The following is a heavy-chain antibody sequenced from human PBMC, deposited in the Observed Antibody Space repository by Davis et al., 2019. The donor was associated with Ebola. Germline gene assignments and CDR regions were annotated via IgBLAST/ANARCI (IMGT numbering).Heavy chain of an antibody. CDR2: ISPSKGDT. J-gene: IGHJ4*02. CDR1: GYTFTSYG. Sequence: ASVKVSCKASGYTFTSYGITWVRQAPGQGLDWVGWISPSKGDTNYIQKLQGRVTLTTDTSTSIAYMELRSLRSDDTAVYYCARGGGSTYSGIDHWGQGTLVTVSS. D-gene: IGHD2-21*01. V-gene: IGHV1-18*04. CDR3: ARGGGSTYSGIDH.